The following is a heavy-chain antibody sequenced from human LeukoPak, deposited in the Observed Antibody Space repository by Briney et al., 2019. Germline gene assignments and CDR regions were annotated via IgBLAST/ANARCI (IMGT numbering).Heavy chain of an antibody. CDR2: IRAGGGST. V-gene: IGHV3-23*01. CDR1: GFTFSSYA. CDR3: AKMIDYGDY. D-gene: IGHD2-21*01. Sequence: PGGSLRLSCAASGFTFSSYAMTWVRQAPGKGLEWVSGIRAGGGSTYFADSVRGRFTFSTDNSKNTLYLQMNSLRAEDTALYYCAKMIDYGDYWGQGTLVTVSS. J-gene: IGHJ4*02.